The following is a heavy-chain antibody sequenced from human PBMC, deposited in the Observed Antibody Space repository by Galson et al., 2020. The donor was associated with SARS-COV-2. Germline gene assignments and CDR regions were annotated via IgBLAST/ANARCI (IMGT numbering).Heavy chain of an antibody. CDR1: GYTFTSYG. CDR3: ARPCGDQYYYYYYGMDV. Sequence: ASVKVSCKSSGYTFTSYGISWVRQAPGQGLEWMGWISAYNGNTNYAQKLQGRVTMTTDTATSTAYMELRSLRSDDTAVYYCARPCGDQYYYYYYGMDVWGQGTTVTVSS. J-gene: IGHJ6*02. CDR2: ISAYNGNT. D-gene: IGHD4-17*01. V-gene: IGHV1-18*04.